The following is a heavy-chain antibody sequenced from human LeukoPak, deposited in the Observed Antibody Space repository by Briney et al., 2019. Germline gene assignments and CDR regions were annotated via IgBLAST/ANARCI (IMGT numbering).Heavy chain of an antibody. D-gene: IGHD6-19*01. CDR2: ISSSGSTI. V-gene: IGHV3-48*03. CDR3: AARPVADNPAPFGY. J-gene: IGHJ4*02. CDR1: GFTFSSYE. Sequence: PGGSLRLSCAASGFTFSSYEMNWVRQAPGKGLEWVSYISSSGSTIYYADSVKGRFTISRDNAKNSLYLQMNSLRADDTAVYYCAARPVADNPAPFGYWGQGTLVTVSS.